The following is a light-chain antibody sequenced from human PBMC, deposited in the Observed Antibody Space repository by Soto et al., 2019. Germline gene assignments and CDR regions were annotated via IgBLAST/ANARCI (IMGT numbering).Light chain of an antibody. CDR2: SNN. CDR1: SSNIGINT. CDR3: AAWDGSLSGHV. Sequence: QSVLTQPPSASGTPGQRVTISCSGSSSNIGINTVNWYQQHPGTAANLLIYSNNQRPAVVPHRCSASKSGTSASLAIRVLESEDEDYYYCAAWDGSLSGHVFGTGTKLTVL. J-gene: IGLJ1*01. V-gene: IGLV1-44*01.